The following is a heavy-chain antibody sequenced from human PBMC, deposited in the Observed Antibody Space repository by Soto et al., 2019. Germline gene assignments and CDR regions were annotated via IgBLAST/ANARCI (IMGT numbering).Heavy chain of an antibody. Sequence: QVQLVQSGAEVKKPGSSVKVSCKASEGTFSSYAISWVRQAPGQGLEWMGGIIPIFGTADYAQKFQGRVTITADESTSTAYVELSSLRSEDTAVYYCAKTPENYYYGMDVWGQGTTVTVSS. V-gene: IGHV1-69*12. CDR2: IIPIFGTA. CDR3: AKTPENYYYGMDV. CDR1: EGTFSSYA. J-gene: IGHJ6*02.